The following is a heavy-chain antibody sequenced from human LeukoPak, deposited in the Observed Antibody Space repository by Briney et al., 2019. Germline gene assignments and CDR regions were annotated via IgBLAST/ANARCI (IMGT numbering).Heavy chain of an antibody. CDR1: GGSVSSGTYY. D-gene: IGHD3-10*01. Sequence: SETLSLTCTVSGGSVSSGTYYWSWIRQLPGKGLEWIGYIFYSGSTYYNPSLKSRVTISVDTSLTQFSLALTSVTAADTAVYYCARGAAITSFPHFDHWGPGTLVTVSS. CDR2: IFYSGST. J-gene: IGHJ4*02. CDR3: ARGAAITSFPHFDH. V-gene: IGHV4-31*03.